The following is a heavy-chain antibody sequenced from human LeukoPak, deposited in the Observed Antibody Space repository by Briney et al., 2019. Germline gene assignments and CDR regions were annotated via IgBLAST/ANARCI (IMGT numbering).Heavy chain of an antibody. CDR3: ARSGCSSTSCGDY. J-gene: IGHJ4*02. V-gene: IGHV3-21*01. CDR2: ISGSSSYI. Sequence: GGSLRLSCAASGFTFSSYRMNWVRQAPGKGLEWVSSISGSSSYIYYADSMKGRFTISRDNAKNSLYLQMNSLRAEDTAVYYCARSGCSSTSCGDYWGQGTLVTVSS. D-gene: IGHD2-2*01. CDR1: GFTFSSYR.